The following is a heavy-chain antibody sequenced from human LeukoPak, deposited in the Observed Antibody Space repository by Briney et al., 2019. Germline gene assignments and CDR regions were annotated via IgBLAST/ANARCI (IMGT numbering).Heavy chain of an antibody. J-gene: IGHJ5*01. V-gene: IGHV3-11*01. Sequence: GGSLRLSCAASGFTFSDYCMNWIRQAPGKGLEWVSYISSSGDTIYDADSVKGRFTISRDNAKNSLYLQMNSLRVEDTALYYCARNFGGGDSSGPYSWGQGTLVTVSS. CDR1: GFTFSDYC. D-gene: IGHD3-22*01. CDR2: ISSSGDTI. CDR3: ARNFGGGDSSGPYS.